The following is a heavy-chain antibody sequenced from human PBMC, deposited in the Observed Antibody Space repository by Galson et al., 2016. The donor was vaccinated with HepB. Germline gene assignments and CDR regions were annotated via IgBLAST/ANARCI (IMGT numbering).Heavy chain of an antibody. Sequence: VKVSCKALGYSFTRYGFIWVRQAPGQGLEWMGWISGSNGNTNFAQRLQDRLIMTTGTPTNTAYMELTSLTSDDTAVYYCARAGRGTYYYFDLWGQGTLVTVSS. V-gene: IGHV1-18*01. D-gene: IGHD1-26*01. J-gene: IGHJ4*02. CDR2: ISGSNGNT. CDR3: ARAGRGTYYYFDL. CDR1: GYSFTRYG.